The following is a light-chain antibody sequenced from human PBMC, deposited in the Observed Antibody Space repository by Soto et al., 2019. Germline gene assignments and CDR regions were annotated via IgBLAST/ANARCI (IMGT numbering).Light chain of an antibody. CDR3: QQYNNWPRT. V-gene: IGKV3-15*01. J-gene: IGKJ1*01. CDR1: QSVSSD. Sequence: EIMITHSPATLSVSPGERAALSCRAGQSVSSDLAWYQQKPGQAPRLLIYGASTRATRIPARFSGSGSGTEFTLTISSLQSEDFAVYYCQQYNNWPRTFGQGTKVDIK. CDR2: GAS.